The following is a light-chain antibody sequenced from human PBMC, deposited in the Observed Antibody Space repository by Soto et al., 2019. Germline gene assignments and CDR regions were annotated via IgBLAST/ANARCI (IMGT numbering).Light chain of an antibody. CDR2: DTT. Sequence: QAVVTQEPSLTVSPGGTVTLTCGSSTGPVTSGQYPYWFQQKPGQAPRTLIYDTTNRHSWTPARFSGPLLGGKAALTLSGAQPEDEAVFYCLLSFGGARVFGGGTKLTVL. CDR3: LLSFGGARV. V-gene: IGLV7-46*01. J-gene: IGLJ3*02. CDR1: TGPVTSGQY.